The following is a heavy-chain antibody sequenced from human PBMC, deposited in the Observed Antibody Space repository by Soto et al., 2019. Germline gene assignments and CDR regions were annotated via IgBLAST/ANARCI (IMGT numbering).Heavy chain of an antibody. CDR3: ARDRSSGGAYSRSWFDP. J-gene: IGHJ5*02. CDR2: IYHSGVT. Sequence: QVQLQESGPGLVKPSGTLSLTCAVSGGSVTSSNYWSWVRQPPGKGLEWIGEIYHSGVTHYNPSLKSRVTMSVDKSKNHFSLNLKYLTAADTAVYYCARDRSSGGAYSRSWFDPWGQGTQVTVSS. D-gene: IGHD5-18*01. V-gene: IGHV4-4*02. CDR1: GGSVTSSNY.